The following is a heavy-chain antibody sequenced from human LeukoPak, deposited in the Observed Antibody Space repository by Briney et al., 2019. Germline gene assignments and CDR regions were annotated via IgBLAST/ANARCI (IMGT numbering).Heavy chain of an antibody. CDR1: GYTFTGYY. D-gene: IGHD2-21*01. V-gene: IGHV1-2*02. CDR2: INPNNGGT. Sequence: SSVKVSCRASGYTFTGYYMHWVRQAPGQGLEWMGWINPNNGGTNYAQKFHGRLIMTRDTYINTPYIELSRLRSDDTAVYYCASRHTYCGGDCYLGALDYWGQGTLVTVSS. CDR3: ASRHTYCGGDCYLGALDY. J-gene: IGHJ4*02.